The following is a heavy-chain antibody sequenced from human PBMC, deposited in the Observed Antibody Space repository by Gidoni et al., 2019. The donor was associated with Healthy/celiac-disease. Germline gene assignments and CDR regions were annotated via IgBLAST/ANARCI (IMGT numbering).Heavy chain of an antibody. V-gene: IGHV3-21*01. CDR3: AILSCSGGSCQYSSDAFDI. D-gene: IGHD2-15*01. J-gene: IGHJ3*02. CDR2: ISSSSSYI. Sequence: EVQLVESGGGLVKPGGSLRLSCAASGFTFSRHSMNWVRQARGKGLEWVSSISSSSSYIYYADSVKGRFTISRDNAKNSLYLQMNSLRAEDTAVYYCAILSCSGGSCQYSSDAFDIWGQGTMVTVSS. CDR1: GFTFSRHS.